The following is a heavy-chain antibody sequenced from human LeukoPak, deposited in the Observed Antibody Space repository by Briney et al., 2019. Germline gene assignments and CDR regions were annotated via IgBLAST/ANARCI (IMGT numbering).Heavy chain of an antibody. CDR3: ARGLRGYSYGY. V-gene: IGHV4-59*01. D-gene: IGHD5-18*01. J-gene: IGHJ4*02. CDR2: IYYSGST. CDR1: GGSISSYY. Sequence: SETLSLTCTVSGGSISSYYWSWTRQPPGKGLEWIGYIYYSGSTNYNPSLKSRVTISVDTSKNQFSLKLSSVTAADMAVYYCARGLRGYSYGYWGQGTLVTVSS.